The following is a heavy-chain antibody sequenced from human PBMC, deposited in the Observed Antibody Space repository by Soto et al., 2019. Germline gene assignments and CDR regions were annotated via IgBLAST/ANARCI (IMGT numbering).Heavy chain of an antibody. CDR3: AKRRGAGGHFDY. Sequence: GGSLRLSGAASGFAFSSYAMGWGRQGPGKGLEWVAVVSIGGSTHYADSVRGRFTISRDNSKNTLSLQMNSLTAEDTAVYFCAKRRGAGGHFDYWGQGALVTVSS. CDR2: VSIGGST. CDR1: GFAFSSYA. J-gene: IGHJ4*02. V-gene: IGHV3-23*01. D-gene: IGHD2-15*01.